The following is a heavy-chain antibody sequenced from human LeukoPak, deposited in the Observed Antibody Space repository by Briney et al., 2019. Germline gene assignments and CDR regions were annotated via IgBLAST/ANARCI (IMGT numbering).Heavy chain of an antibody. V-gene: IGHV4-39*02. CDR2: IYYSGST. CDR1: GGSISTGSYY. CDR3: ARDWYSSGWLIDY. D-gene: IGHD6-19*01. J-gene: IGHJ4*02. Sequence: PSETLSLTCTVSGGSISTGSYYWAWIRQPPGKGLEWLGSIYYSGSTYYNPSLKSRVTISVDTSKNQFSLKLSSVTAADTAVYYCARDWYSSGWLIDYWGQGTLVTVSS.